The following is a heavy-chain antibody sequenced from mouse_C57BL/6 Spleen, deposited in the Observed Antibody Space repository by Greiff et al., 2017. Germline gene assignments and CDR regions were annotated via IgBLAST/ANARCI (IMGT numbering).Heavy chain of an antibody. CDR1: GFTFSSYA. D-gene: IGHD2-3*01. CDR3: TRDGAGSYYFDY. Sequence: EVQRVESGEGLVKPGGSLKLSCAASGFTFSSYAMSWVRQTPEKRLEWVAYISSGGDYIYYADTVKGRFTISRDNARNTLYLQMSSLKSEDTAMYYCTRDGAGSYYFDYWGQGTTLTVSS. V-gene: IGHV5-9-1*02. J-gene: IGHJ2*01. CDR2: ISSGGDYI.